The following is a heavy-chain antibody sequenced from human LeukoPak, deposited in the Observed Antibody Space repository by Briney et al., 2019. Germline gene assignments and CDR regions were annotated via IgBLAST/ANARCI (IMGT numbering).Heavy chain of an antibody. Sequence: PSETLSLTCTVSGDSISSGSFYWGWIRQPPGKGLEWIGSIYYGGSTYYNPSLKSRVTISVDTSKNQFSLKLSSVTAADTAVYYCAREGAITMVRGVTGDEFDPWGQGTLVTVSS. D-gene: IGHD3-10*01. V-gene: IGHV4-39*02. CDR3: AREGAITMVRGVTGDEFDP. CDR2: IYYGGST. CDR1: GDSISSGSFY. J-gene: IGHJ5*02.